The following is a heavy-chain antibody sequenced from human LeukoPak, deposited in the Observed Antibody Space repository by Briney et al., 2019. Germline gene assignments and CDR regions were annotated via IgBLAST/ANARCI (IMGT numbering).Heavy chain of an antibody. CDR3: ARDHLIHVSDPYFDY. CDR2: IIPILGIA. J-gene: IGHJ4*02. V-gene: IGHV1-69*04. CDR1: GGTFSSYA. Sequence: SVKVSCKASGGTFSSYAISWVRQAPGQGLEWMGRIIPILGIANYAQKFQGRVTITADKSTSTAYMELSSLRSEDTAVYYCARDHLIHVSDPYFDYWGQGTLVTVSS. D-gene: IGHD2-21*02.